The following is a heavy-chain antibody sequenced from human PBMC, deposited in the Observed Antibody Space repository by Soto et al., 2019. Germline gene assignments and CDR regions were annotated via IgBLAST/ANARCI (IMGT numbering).Heavy chain of an antibody. D-gene: IGHD3-10*01. CDR2: MSYDGTTK. Sequence: QMQLVESGGGVVQHGRSLRLSCAASGFIFSNYVMYWVRQAPGKGLEWVAFMSYDGTTKSYADSVKGRFTISRDNSQNTLYLQMNSLRPEDTGVYYCAREVLWYRYFDYWGQGTLVTVSS. J-gene: IGHJ4*02. CDR3: AREVLWYRYFDY. V-gene: IGHV3-30-3*01. CDR1: GFIFSNYV.